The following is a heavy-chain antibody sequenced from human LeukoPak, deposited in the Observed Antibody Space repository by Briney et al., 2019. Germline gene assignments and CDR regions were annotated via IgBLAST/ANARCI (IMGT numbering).Heavy chain of an antibody. V-gene: IGHV3-7*01. CDR1: GFTFSSCW. Sequence: PGGSLRLSCAASGFTFSSCWMSWVRQAPGKGLEWLANIKEDGGEKYYVDSVKGRFTISRDNAKNSLYLQMNSLRAEDTAVYYCARGPLATAGTMGLDYWGQGTLVTVSS. J-gene: IGHJ4*02. D-gene: IGHD6-13*01. CDR3: ARGPLATAGTMGLDY. CDR2: IKEDGGEK.